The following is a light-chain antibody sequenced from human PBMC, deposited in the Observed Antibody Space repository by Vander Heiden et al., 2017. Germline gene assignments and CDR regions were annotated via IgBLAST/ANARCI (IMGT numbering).Light chain of an antibody. CDR1: QSVDTY. V-gene: IGKV3-11*01. CDR2: DAS. CDR3: QQRRHWPVT. Sequence: ETVLTQSRATLSLSPGERATLSCRASQSVDTYLAWYQHKPGQAPRLLIYDASNRATGIPARFSGSGSGTDFTLTISSLEAEDFAVYYCQQRRHWPVTFGGGTKVEIK. J-gene: IGKJ4*01.